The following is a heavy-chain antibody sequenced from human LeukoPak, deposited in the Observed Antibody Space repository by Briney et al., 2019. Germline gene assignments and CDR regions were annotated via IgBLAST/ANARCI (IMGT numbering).Heavy chain of an antibody. CDR1: GFTFSSFG. V-gene: IGHV3-30*18. CDR2: ISYDGSLK. J-gene: IGHJ4*02. CDR3: AKETYDSSGYYFAYFDY. D-gene: IGHD3-22*01. Sequence: GGSLRLSCAASGFTFSSFGMHWVRQARGKGLEWVAIISYDGSLKYYADSVKGRFTIYRDNYNNTLYLQISSLRVEDTAVYYCAKETYDSSGYYFAYFDYWGQGTLVTVSA.